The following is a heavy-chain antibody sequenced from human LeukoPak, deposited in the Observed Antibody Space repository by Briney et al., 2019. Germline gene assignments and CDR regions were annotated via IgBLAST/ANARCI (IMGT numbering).Heavy chain of an antibody. Sequence: ASVKVSCKASGYTFTSYYIHWVRQAPGQGLQWMGWINPNSGATNSAQMFQGRVTMTRDTSINTDYMELSRLKSDDTAVYYCARDGYSYGYSYWGQGTLVTVSS. CDR2: INPNSGAT. CDR3: ARDGYSYGYSY. J-gene: IGHJ4*02. CDR1: GYTFTSYY. D-gene: IGHD5-18*01. V-gene: IGHV1-2*02.